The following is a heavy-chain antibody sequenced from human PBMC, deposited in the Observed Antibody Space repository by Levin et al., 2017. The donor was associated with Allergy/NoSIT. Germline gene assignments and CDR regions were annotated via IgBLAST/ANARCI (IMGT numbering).Heavy chain of an antibody. Sequence: GESLKISCQASGYTFTSCDINWVRQAPGQGLEWLGWMNPNSGQTGYSQKFQDRVTMTRDTSISTAYMALSSLSPEDTAIYYCARGLRLPYCSSGGTCHSGDSFNWFDSWGQGTLVTVSS. CDR3: ARGLRLPYCSSGGTCHSGDSFNWFDS. V-gene: IGHV1-8*01. J-gene: IGHJ5*01. CDR1: GYTFTSCD. CDR2: MNPNSGQT. D-gene: IGHD2-15*01.